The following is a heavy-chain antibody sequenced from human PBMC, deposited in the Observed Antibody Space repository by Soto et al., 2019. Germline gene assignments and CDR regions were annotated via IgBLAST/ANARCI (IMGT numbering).Heavy chain of an antibody. D-gene: IGHD4-17*01. J-gene: IGHJ4*01. CDR2: IFYSGST. CDR1: GASIGSSY. Sequence: SETLSLTCTVSGASIGSSYWSWIRQPPGKGLEWMGYIFYSGSTNYSPSLNSRVSITVDTSKNQLSLNLSSVTAADTAVYYCGGVSTVTNLDYWGHGMLVTVPS. V-gene: IGHV4-59*01. CDR3: GGVSTVTNLDY.